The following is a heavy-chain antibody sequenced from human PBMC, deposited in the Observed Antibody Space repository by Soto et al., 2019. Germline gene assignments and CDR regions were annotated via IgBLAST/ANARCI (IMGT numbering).Heavy chain of an antibody. D-gene: IGHD2-15*01. Sequence: PWGALRLSCSASGFTFSSYAMHWVRQAPGKGLEYVSAISSNGGITYYADSVKGRFTISRDNSKNTLYLQMSSLRAEDTAVYYCACSGGGSFNWFDPWDKGNLVTVSA. V-gene: IGHV3-64D*06. J-gene: IGHJ5*01. CDR1: GFTFSSYA. CDR3: ACSGGGSFNWFDP. CDR2: ISSNGGIT.